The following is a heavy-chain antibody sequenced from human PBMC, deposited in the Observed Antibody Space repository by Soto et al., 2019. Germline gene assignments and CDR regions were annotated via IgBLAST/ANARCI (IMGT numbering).Heavy chain of an antibody. CDR2: IDPSDSYT. CDR3: ARHQDSRRVYYYYGMDV. V-gene: IGHV5-10-1*01. Sequence: GESLKISCKGSGYSFTSYWISWVRQMPGKGLEWMGRIDPSDSYTNYSPSFQGHVTISADKSISTAYLQWSSLKASDTAMYYCARHQDSRRVYYYYGMDVWGQGTTVTVSS. J-gene: IGHJ6*02. CDR1: GYSFTSYW. D-gene: IGHD2-15*01.